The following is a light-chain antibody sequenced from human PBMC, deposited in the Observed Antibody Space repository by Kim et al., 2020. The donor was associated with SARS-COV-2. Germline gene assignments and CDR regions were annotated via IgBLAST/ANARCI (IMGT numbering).Light chain of an antibody. Sequence: GRSVTSSCTGTSSDVGAYNLFSWYQQHPGKAPKFMIHDVSQRPSGVSNRFSGSKSGNTASLTISGLQAEDEADYYCTSYTKSDTWVFGGGTQLTVL. CDR3: TSYTKSDTWV. V-gene: IGLV2-14*03. CDR1: SSDVGAYNL. CDR2: DVS. J-gene: IGLJ3*02.